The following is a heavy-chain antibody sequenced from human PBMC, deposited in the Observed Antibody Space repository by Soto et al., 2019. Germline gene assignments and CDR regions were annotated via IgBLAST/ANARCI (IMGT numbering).Heavy chain of an antibody. D-gene: IGHD2-2*01. Sequence: ASVKVSCKVSGYTLTELSMHWVRQAPGKGLEWMGGFDPEDGETIYAQKFQGRVTMTEDTSTDTAYMELSSLRSEDTAVYYCATERVVPAAPYYYYYMDVWGKGTTVTVSS. CDR2: FDPEDGET. V-gene: IGHV1-24*01. CDR3: ATERVVPAAPYYYYYMDV. CDR1: GYTLTELS. J-gene: IGHJ6*03.